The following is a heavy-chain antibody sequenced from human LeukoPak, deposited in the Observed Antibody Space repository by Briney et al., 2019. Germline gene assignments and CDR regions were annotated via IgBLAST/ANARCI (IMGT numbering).Heavy chain of an antibody. V-gene: IGHV3-23*01. D-gene: IGHD6-19*01. J-gene: IGHJ4*02. CDR2: MSGSGGST. Sequence: GGSLRLSCAASGFTFSSYAMSWVRQAPGKGLEWVSAMSGSGGSTYYADSVKGRFTISRDNSKDTLYLQMNSLRAEDTAVYYCITDQVLVAGQWLSGLPYWGQGTLVTVSS. CDR1: GFTFSSYA. CDR3: ITDQVLVAGQWLSGLPY.